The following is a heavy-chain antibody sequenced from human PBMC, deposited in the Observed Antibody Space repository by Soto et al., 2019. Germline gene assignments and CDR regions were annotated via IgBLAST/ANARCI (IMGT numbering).Heavy chain of an antibody. J-gene: IGHJ4*02. D-gene: IGHD5-12*01. CDR3: ARADSGYETYYFDY. CDR2: IYYSGST. V-gene: IGHV4-59*01. CDR1: GGSISSYY. Sequence: SETLSLTCTVSGGSISSYYWSWIRQPPGKGLEWIGYIYYSGSTNYNPSLKSRVTISVDTSKNQFSLKLSSVTAADTAVYYCARADSGYETYYFDYWGQGTLVTVSS.